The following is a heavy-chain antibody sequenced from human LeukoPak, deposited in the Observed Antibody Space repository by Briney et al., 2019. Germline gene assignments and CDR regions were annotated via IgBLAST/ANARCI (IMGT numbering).Heavy chain of an antibody. D-gene: IGHD5-12*01. Sequence: GAPVKVSCKVSGYTLTELSMHWVRQALGKGLEWMGGFDPEDGETIYAEKFQGRVTMTEDTSTDTAYMELSSLRFEDTAVYYCATVAWIKDPYYFDYWGQGTLVTVSS. CDR3: ATVAWIKDPYYFDY. J-gene: IGHJ4*02. V-gene: IGHV1-24*01. CDR1: GYTLTELS. CDR2: FDPEDGET.